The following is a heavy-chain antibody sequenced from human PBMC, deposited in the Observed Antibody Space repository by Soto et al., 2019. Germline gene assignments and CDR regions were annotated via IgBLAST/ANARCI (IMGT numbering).Heavy chain of an antibody. CDR1: GGTISTYT. V-gene: IGHV1-69*02. CDR3: TLGSWSAETFDI. CDR2: IIPMLDIT. Sequence: SVKGSCKASGGTISTYTIIWVRQAPGQGLEWMGRIIPMLDITNTAQSFQGRVTITADKSTSTAYLELSALRSDDTAIYFCTLGSWSAETFDIWGRGTMVTVSS. J-gene: IGHJ3*02. D-gene: IGHD6-13*01.